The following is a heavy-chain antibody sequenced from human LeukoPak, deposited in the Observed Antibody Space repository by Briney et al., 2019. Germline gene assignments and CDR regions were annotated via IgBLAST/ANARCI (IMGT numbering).Heavy chain of an antibody. CDR1: GGSISSWFYY. J-gene: IGHJ5*02. D-gene: IGHD6-19*01. Sequence: SETLSLTCTVSGGSISSWFYYWGWIRQPPGKGLEWIGSIYYSGSTHYNPSLKSRVTISVDTSKNQFSLKLSSVTAADTAVYYCARDSSSGSFWFDPWGQGTLVTVSS. CDR2: IYYSGST. CDR3: ARDSSSGSFWFDP. V-gene: IGHV4-39*07.